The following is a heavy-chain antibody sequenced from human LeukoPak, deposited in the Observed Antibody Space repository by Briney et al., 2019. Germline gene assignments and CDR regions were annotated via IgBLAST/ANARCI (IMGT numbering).Heavy chain of an antibody. CDR3: ARDPEYSYGYGDY. V-gene: IGHV3-30-3*01. J-gene: IGHJ4*02. Sequence: PGGSLRLSCEASGFTFSSYAMHWVRQAPGKGLEWVAVISYDGSNKYYADSVKGRFTISRDNSKNTLYLQMNSLRAEDTAVYYCARDPEYSYGYGDYWGQGTLVTVSS. CDR1: GFTFSSYA. D-gene: IGHD5-18*01. CDR2: ISYDGSNK.